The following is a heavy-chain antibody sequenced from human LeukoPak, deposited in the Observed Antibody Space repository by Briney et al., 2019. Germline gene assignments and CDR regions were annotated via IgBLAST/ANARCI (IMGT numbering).Heavy chain of an antibody. Sequence: GGSLRLSCAASGFTFSSYSMTWVRQAPGKGLEWVSSISSSSSYIYYADSVKGRFTISRDNAKNSLYLQMNSLRAEDTAVYYCARHCYDYGDYADYWGQGTLVTVSS. V-gene: IGHV3-21*01. CDR2: ISSSSSYI. D-gene: IGHD4-17*01. J-gene: IGHJ4*02. CDR1: GFTFSSYS. CDR3: ARHCYDYGDYADY.